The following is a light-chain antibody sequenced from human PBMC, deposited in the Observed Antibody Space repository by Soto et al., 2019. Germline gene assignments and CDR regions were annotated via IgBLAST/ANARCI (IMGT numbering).Light chain of an antibody. V-gene: IGKV3-11*01. CDR1: QSIDRF. J-gene: IGKJ1*01. CDR2: DAS. CDR3: QQYNSYSSWT. Sequence: EDALTQTPVTLSLSPGDRATLSCRASQSIDRFLAWYQQKPGQAPRLLIYDASNRATGIPARFSGSGSGTDFTLTISSLEPEDFATYYCQQYNSYSSWTFGQGTKVEIK.